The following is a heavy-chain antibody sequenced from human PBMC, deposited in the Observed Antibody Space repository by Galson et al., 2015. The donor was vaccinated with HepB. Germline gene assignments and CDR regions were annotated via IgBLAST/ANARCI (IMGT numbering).Heavy chain of an antibody. J-gene: IGHJ4*02. D-gene: IGHD6-19*01. CDR2: TSSNGGAQ. CDR1: GLTFSDYD. Sequence: SLRLSCAVSGLTFSDYDMHWVRQAPGKGLEWVALTSSNGGAQYYGDSVKGRFTVSRDNFDTTLYLQMSGLRPEDTAVYYCAKDISITSGWYDGLDHWGQGTLVTVSS. CDR3: AKDISITSGWYDGLDH. V-gene: IGHV3-30*18.